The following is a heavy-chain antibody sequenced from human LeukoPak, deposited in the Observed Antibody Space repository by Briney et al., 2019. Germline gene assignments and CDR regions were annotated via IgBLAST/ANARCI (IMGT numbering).Heavy chain of an antibody. J-gene: IGHJ3*01. CDR2: ILYSGFT. D-gene: IGHD1-1*01. CDR3: ASAPLAITTSAFPDAFDV. CDR1: SGSISGRY. Sequence: PSETLSLTCSVSSGSISGRYWSWFRQPPGKGLEWAGHILYSGFTNFNPSLKSRVIISVGSSKNQFSLRLSSVTAADTAVYYCASAPLAITTSAFPDAFDVWGQGTTVTVSS. V-gene: IGHV4-59*11.